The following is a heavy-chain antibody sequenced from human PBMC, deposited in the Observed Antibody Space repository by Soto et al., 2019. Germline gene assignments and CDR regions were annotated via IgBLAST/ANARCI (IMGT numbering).Heavy chain of an antibody. CDR3: ARERVNYYYSSGHDPFDI. Sequence: ASVKVSCKASGYTFTSYAMHWVHQAPGQRLEWMGWINAGNGNTKYSQKFQGRVTITRDTSASTAYMELSSLRSEDTAVYYCARERVNYYYSSGHDPFDIWGQGTMVTVSS. CDR1: GYTFTSYA. J-gene: IGHJ3*02. D-gene: IGHD3-22*01. V-gene: IGHV1-3*01. CDR2: INAGNGNT.